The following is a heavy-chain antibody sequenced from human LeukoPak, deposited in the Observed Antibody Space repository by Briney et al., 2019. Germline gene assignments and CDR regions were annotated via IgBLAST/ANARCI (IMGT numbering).Heavy chain of an antibody. CDR2: ISGSGGST. J-gene: IGHJ6*03. D-gene: IGHD6-6*01. CDR3: AKDGYSSSSGYYYYYMDV. CDR1: GFTFSRYA. V-gene: IGHV3-23*01. Sequence: GGSLRLSCAASGFTFSRYAMSWVRQAPGKGLEWVSAISGSGGSTYYADSVKGRFTISRDNSNNTLYLQMNSLRAEDTAVYYCAKDGYSSSSGYYYYYMDVWGKGTTVTVSS.